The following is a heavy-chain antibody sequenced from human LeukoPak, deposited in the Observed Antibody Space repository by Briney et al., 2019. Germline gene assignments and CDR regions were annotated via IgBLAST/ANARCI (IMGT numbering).Heavy chain of an antibody. J-gene: IGHJ6*02. CDR3: ARDFSGYSSSWYLADYYYYGMDV. D-gene: IGHD6-13*01. V-gene: IGHV3-23*01. CDR2: ISGSGGST. CDR1: GITFSSYA. Sequence: GGSLRLSCAASGITFSSYAMSWVRQAPGKGLEWVSGISGSGGSTYYADSVKGRFTISRDNSKNTLYLQMNSLRAEDTAVYYCARDFSGYSSSWYLADYYYYGMDVWGQGTTVTVSS.